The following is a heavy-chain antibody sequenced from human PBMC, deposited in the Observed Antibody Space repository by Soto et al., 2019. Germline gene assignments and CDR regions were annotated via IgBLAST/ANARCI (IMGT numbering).Heavy chain of an antibody. V-gene: IGHV4-39*01. D-gene: IGHD3-16*01. J-gene: IGHJ6*03. Sequence: SETLSLTCTVSGGSISSSSYYWGWIRQPPGKGLEWIGSIYYSGSTYYNPSLKSRVTISVDTSKNQFSLKLSSVTAADTAVYYCARHVWKGARGQADNYYYYYYMDVWGKGTTVTVSS. CDR3: ARHVWKGARGQADNYYYYYYMDV. CDR1: GGSISSSSYY. CDR2: IYYSGST.